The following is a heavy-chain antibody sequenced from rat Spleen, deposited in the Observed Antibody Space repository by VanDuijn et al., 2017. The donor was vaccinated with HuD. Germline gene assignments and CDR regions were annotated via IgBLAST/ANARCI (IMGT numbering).Heavy chain of an antibody. Sequence: EVQLQESGPGLVKPSQSLSLTCSVTGYDITSNYWGWIRKFPGNEMEWMGYIDSAGSTNYNPSLKSRISITRDTSKKQFFLQVNSVTTEDTATYYCGRDNNYKAYWGQGVMVTVSS. CDR2: IDSAGST. CDR3: GRDNNYKAY. J-gene: IGHJ2*01. V-gene: IGHV3-3*01. D-gene: IGHD1-10*01. CDR1: GYDITSNY.